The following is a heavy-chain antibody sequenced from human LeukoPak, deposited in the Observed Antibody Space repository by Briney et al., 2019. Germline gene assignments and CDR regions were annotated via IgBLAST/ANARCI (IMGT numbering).Heavy chain of an antibody. J-gene: IGHJ5*02. Sequence: GESLKISCKGSGYSFTSYWIGWVRQMPGKGLEWMGIIYPGDSDTRCSPSFQGQVTISADKSISTAYLQWSSLKASDTAMYYCARRRSIAVAGDNWFDPWGQGTLVTVSS. D-gene: IGHD6-19*01. CDR3: ARRRSIAVAGDNWFDP. CDR1: GYSFTSYW. CDR2: IYPGDSDT. V-gene: IGHV5-51*01.